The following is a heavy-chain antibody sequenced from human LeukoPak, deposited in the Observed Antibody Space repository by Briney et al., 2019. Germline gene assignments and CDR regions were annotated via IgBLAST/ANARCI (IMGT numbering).Heavy chain of an antibody. CDR2: IYFSGST. CDR3: ARLFSNGWEHHNGMNV. CDR1: GGSISTDASY. Sequence: SETLSLTCTVSGGSISTDASYWAWIRQPPGKGLEWIGSIYFSGSTYYNPFLESRVTLSVDTSRNQFSLKLTSVTAADTAVYFCARLFSNGWEHHNGMNVWGQGTTITVSS. J-gene: IGHJ6*02. D-gene: IGHD6-19*01. V-gene: IGHV4-39*01.